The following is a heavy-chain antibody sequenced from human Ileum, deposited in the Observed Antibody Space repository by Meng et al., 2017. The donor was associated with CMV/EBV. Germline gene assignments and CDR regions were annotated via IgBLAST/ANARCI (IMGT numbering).Heavy chain of an antibody. J-gene: IGHJ4*02. CDR2: ISSDGSIK. V-gene: IGHV3-30-3*01. CDR3: ARERQGSRQTFDY. CDR1: GFSFNSYS. Sequence: QVQLVESGGGVFQPGRSLRLSCAASGFSFNSYSIHWVRQAPGKGLEWVAVISSDGSIKYYTDSVKGRFTISRDNSKNTLYLQMNSLRTEDTSVYYCARERQGSRQTFDYWGQGTLVTVSS.